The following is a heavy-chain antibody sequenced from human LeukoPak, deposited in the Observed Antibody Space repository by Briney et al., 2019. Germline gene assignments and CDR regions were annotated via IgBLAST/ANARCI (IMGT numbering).Heavy chain of an antibody. J-gene: IGHJ4*02. CDR2: INPNSGGT. D-gene: IGHD2-15*01. CDR3: ARAPGYCSGGSCYGLGDY. CDR1: GYTFTGYY. Sequence: ASVKVSCKASGYTFTGYYMHWVRQAPGQGLEWMGWINPNSGGTNYAQKFQGRVTMTRDTSISTAYMELGRLRSDDTAVYYCARAPGYCSGGSCYGLGDYWGQGTLVTVSS. V-gene: IGHV1-2*02.